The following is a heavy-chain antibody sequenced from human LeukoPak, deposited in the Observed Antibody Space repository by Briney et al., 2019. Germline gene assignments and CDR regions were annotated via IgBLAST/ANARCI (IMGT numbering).Heavy chain of an antibody. V-gene: IGHV3-23*01. J-gene: IGHJ3*02. D-gene: IGHD6-6*01. CDR1: GFTFDSYA. CDR3: AKHFGSSSRKDVFEI. Sequence: PGGSLRLSCTASGFTFDSYAMSWVRQAPGKGLEWVSGFSGSGGATYYADSVKGRFTISRDNSKSTLYLQMNSLRAEDTATYYCAKHFGSSSRKDVFEIWGQGTTVTVSS. CDR2: FSGSGGAT.